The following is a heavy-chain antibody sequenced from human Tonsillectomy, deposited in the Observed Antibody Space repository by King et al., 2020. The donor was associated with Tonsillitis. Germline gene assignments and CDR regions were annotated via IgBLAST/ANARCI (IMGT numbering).Heavy chain of an antibody. CDR3: ARDFGGSGSYPAY. V-gene: IGHV3-30-3*01. CDR1: GFTFSNYA. CDR2: ISHDGSNK. Sequence: VQLVESGGGVVQPGRSLRLSCAASGFTFSNYAMHWVRQAPGKGLEWVAAISHDGSNKYYPDSVKGRFTISRDNSKNTLYLKMNSLRAEATAVYYCARDFGGSGSYPAYWGQGTLVTVSS. J-gene: IGHJ4*02. D-gene: IGHD3-10*01.